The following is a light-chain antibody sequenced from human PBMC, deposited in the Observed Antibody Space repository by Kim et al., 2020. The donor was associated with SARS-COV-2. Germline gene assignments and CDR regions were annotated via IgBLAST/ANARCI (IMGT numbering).Light chain of an antibody. CDR3: ETWGTGMRV. CDR1: SGHSSEA. CDR2: LNNEGSH. J-gene: IGLJ3*02. Sequence: VKRTGTLGSGHSSEAIAWQQPEPEKGPQYSMNLNNEGSHSKGDGIPHRFQGTSSGAERYLTIPSLQSEDEADYYGETWGTGMRVFGGGTQLTVL. V-gene: IGLV4-69*01.